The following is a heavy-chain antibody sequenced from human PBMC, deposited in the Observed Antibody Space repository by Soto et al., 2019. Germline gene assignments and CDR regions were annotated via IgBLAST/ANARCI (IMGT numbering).Heavy chain of an antibody. D-gene: IGHD1-26*01. J-gene: IGHJ6*03. V-gene: IGHV3-53*04. Sequence: AGGSLRLSCAASGFTVSSNYMSWVRQAPGKGLEWVSVIYSGGSTYYADSVKGRFTISRHNSKNTLYLQMNSLRAEDTAVYYCARGGRYYYYMDVWGKGTTVTAP. CDR2: IYSGGST. CDR3: ARGGRYYYYMDV. CDR1: GFTVSSNY.